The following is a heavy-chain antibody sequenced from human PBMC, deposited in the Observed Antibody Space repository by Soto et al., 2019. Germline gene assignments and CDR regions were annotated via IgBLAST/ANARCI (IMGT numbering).Heavy chain of an antibody. CDR3: ARDSGYSGYDL. V-gene: IGHV4-31*03. J-gene: IGHJ4*02. CDR2: IYYSGST. D-gene: IGHD5-12*01. CDR1: GGSISSVGYY. Sequence: SETLSLTCTVSGGSISSVGYYWNWIRQHPGKGLEWIGYIYYSGSTYYNPSLKSRVTISVDTSKNQFSLKLSSVTAADTAVYYCARDSGYSGYDLWGQGTLVTVSS.